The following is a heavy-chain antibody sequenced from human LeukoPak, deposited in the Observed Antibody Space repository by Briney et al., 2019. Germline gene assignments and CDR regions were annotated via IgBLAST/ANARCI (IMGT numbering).Heavy chain of an antibody. CDR2: ISSSSSYI. J-gene: IGHJ3*02. Sequence: PGGSLRLSCAASGFTFSSYSMNWVRQAPGKGLEWVSSISSSSSYIYYADSVKGRFTISRDNAKNSLYLQMNSLRAEDTAVYYCAREMATEYHDAFDIWGQGTMVTVSS. D-gene: IGHD5-24*01. CDR1: GFTFSSYS. V-gene: IGHV3-21*01. CDR3: AREMATEYHDAFDI.